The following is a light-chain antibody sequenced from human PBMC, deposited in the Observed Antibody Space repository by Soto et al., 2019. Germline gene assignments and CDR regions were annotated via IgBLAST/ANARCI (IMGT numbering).Light chain of an antibody. V-gene: IGKV1-33*01. CDR2: DAS. J-gene: IGKJ3*01. CDR3: QQYDNLPPLIT. CDR1: QDISNY. Sequence: IQMTQSPSSLSASVGDRVTITCQASQDISNYLNWYQQKPGKAPKLLIYDASNLETGVPSRFSGSGSGTDFTFTISSLQPEDIATYYCQQYDNLPPLITFGPGTKV.